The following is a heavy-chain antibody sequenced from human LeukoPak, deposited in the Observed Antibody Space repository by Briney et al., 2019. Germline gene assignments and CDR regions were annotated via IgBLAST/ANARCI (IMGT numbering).Heavy chain of an antibody. D-gene: IGHD4-23*01. Sequence: GGSLRLSCAASGFAFSSYDMSWVRQAPGKGLEWVSSLTTDGGSTEYADSVKGRFTISRDNSKNTLYLQMNSLRAEDTALYFCAKPLVRWAFDYWGRGALVSVSS. J-gene: IGHJ4*01. CDR2: LTTDGGST. CDR3: AKPLVRWAFDY. V-gene: IGHV3-23*01. CDR1: GFAFSSYD.